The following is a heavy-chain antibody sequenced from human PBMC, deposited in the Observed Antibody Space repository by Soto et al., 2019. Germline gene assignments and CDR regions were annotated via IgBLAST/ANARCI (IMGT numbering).Heavy chain of an antibody. V-gene: IGHV4-4*02. Sequence: PSETLSLTCAVSGGSISSDYWWIWVRQAPGKGLEWIGEIYHTGGTNSNPSLESRVTISVDKSKNQFSLKLNSLTAADTAVYYSARGVTVGRGPIIIVYYFDYWGKGTLVTVSS. J-gene: IGHJ4*02. CDR2: IYHTGGT. D-gene: IGHD3-10*01. CDR3: ARGVTVGRGPIIIVYYFDY. CDR1: GGSISSDYW.